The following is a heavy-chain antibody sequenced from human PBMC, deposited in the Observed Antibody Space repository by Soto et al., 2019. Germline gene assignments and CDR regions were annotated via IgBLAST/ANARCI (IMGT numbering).Heavy chain of an antibody. CDR3: AKSGSSGWYGWFDP. D-gene: IGHD6-19*01. Sequence: SGPTLVNPTQTLTLTCIFSGFSLRTSGVGVGWIRQPPGRALEWLGFIYWNDDKRYSPSLKSRLTITKDTSKNQVVLTMTNMDPVDTATYYCAKSGSSGWYGWFDPWGQGTLVTVSS. V-gene: IGHV2-5*01. J-gene: IGHJ5*02. CDR2: IYWNDDK. CDR1: GFSLRTSGVG.